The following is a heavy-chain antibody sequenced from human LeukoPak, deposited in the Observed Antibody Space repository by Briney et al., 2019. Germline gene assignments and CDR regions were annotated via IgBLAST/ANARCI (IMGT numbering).Heavy chain of an antibody. V-gene: IGHV4-39*07. CDR3: ARGVDTAMAPYFDY. Sequence: SETLSLTCTVSGGSISSSSYYWGWIRQPPGKGLEWIGSIYYSGSTYYNPSLKSRVTISVDTSKNQFSLKLSSVTAADTAVYYCARGVDTAMAPYFDYWGQGTLVTVSS. J-gene: IGHJ4*02. CDR1: GGSISSSSYY. D-gene: IGHD5-18*01. CDR2: IYYSGST.